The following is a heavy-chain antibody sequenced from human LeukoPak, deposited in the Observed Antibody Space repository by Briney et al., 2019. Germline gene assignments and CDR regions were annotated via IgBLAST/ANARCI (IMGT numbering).Heavy chain of an antibody. V-gene: IGHV3-48*03. Sequence: GGSLRLSCAAPVFTFSSYEMHWVRQAPGKGLEWVSYISSSGSTIYYADSVKGRFTISRDNAKNSLYLQMNSLRAEDTAVYYCASVGMELLGNDYWGQGTLVTVSS. CDR3: ASVGMELLGNDY. D-gene: IGHD1-7*01. CDR1: VFTFSSYE. CDR2: ISSSGSTI. J-gene: IGHJ4*02.